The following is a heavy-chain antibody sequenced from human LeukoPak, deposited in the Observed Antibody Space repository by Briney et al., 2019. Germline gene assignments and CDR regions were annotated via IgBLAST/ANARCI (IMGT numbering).Heavy chain of an antibody. CDR3: ARAPMGPAPLY. D-gene: IGHD2-2*01. CDR2: MNPVSGNA. CDR1: GGTFTSGA. V-gene: IGHV1-8*02. J-gene: IGHJ4*02. Sequence: GSSVKVSCKTSGGTFTSGAISWVRQAPGQGLEWMGWMNPVSGNAGSAQKFQGRVTLTRDTSITTAYMELSSLRSDDTAFYYCARAPMGPAPLYWGQGTLVTVSS.